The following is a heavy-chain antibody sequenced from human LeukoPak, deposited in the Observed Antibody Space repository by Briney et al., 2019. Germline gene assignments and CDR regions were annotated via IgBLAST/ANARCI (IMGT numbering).Heavy chain of an antibody. CDR2: INPNTGGT. V-gene: IGHV1-2*02. D-gene: IGHD6-6*01. Sequence: ASVKVSCKXSGYTFTNYYMHWVRQAPGQGLEWMGWINPNTGGTNYAQNFQGRVTMTRDTSTSTVYMELSSLRSEDTAVYYCVASSSFDYWGQGTLVTVSS. J-gene: IGHJ4*02. CDR3: VASSSFDY. CDR1: GYTFTNYY.